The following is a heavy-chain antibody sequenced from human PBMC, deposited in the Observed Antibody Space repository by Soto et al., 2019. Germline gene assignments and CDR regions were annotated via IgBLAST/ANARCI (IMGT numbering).Heavy chain of an antibody. CDR3: AKDALYDSSGYYYVPSDY. D-gene: IGHD3-22*01. Sequence: GGSLRLSCAASGFTFSSYGMHWVRQAPGKGLEWVAVISYDGSNKYYADSVKGRFTISRDNSKNTLYLQMNSLRAEDTAVYYCAKDALYDSSGYYYVPSDYWGQGTLVTVSS. CDR1: GFTFSSYG. V-gene: IGHV3-30*18. CDR2: ISYDGSNK. J-gene: IGHJ4*02.